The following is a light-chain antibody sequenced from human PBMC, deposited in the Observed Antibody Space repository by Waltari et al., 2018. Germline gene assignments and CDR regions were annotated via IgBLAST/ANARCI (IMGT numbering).Light chain of an antibody. V-gene: IGLV3-19*01. CDR1: SLRTSY. CDR3: HSRKGRDNQVV. CDR2: GKE. J-gene: IGLJ3*02. Sequence: SSELTQGPDVSVALGQTVKITCQGDSLRTSYASWYQVKPGQAPVLVLFGKEKRPSGFPDRISVYSSGTTFSLTITGAQAEDEADYYCHSRKGRDNQVVFGGGTKLTVL.